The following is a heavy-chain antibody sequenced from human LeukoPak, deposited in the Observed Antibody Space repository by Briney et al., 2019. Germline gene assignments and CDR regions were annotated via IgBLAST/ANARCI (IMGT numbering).Heavy chain of an antibody. J-gene: IGHJ4*02. D-gene: IGHD3-9*01. CDR2: IIPIFGTA. CDR3: ATSLDSSLRYFELMDY. Sequence: ASVKVSCKASGYTFTHYGINWVRQAPGQGLEWMGGIIPIFGTANYAQKFQGRVTITADESTSTAYMELSSLRTEDTAVYYCATSLDSSLRYFELMDYWGQGTLVTVSS. V-gene: IGHV1-69*13. CDR1: GYTFTHYG.